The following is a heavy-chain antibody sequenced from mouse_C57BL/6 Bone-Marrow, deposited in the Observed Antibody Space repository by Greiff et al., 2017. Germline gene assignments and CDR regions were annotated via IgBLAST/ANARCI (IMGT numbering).Heavy chain of an antibody. CDR2: IYPGSGST. Sequence: VQLQQPGAELVKPGASVKMSCKASGYTFTSYWITWVKQRPGQGLAWIGDIYPGSGSTNYNEKFKSKATLTVDTSSSTAYMQLSSLTSEDSAVYYGAGPYYSNYWYFDVGGTGTTVTVSA. CDR1: GYTFTSYW. J-gene: IGHJ1*03. D-gene: IGHD2-5*01. V-gene: IGHV1-55*01. CDR3: AGPYYSNYWYFDV.